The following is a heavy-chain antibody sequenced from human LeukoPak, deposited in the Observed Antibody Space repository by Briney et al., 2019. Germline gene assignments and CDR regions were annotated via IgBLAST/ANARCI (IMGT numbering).Heavy chain of an antibody. D-gene: IGHD3-10*01. J-gene: IGHJ4*02. V-gene: IGHV1-69*05. Sequence: ASVTVTFSCSAGTFTSYATSWVRQAPGPGLEWMGGIIPIFGTANYAQKFQGRVTITTDQYTSTAYMELSSLRSEDTAMYYCARGPVSYGLGYWGQGTLVTVSS. CDR3: ARGPVSYGLGY. CDR2: IIPIFGTA. CDR1: AGTFTSYA.